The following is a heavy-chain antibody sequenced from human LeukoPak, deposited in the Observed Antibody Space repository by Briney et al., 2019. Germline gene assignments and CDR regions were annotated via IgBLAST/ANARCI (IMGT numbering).Heavy chain of an antibody. CDR2: IYYSGST. D-gene: IGHD6-6*01. CDR1: GGSISSYY. Sequence: SETLSLTCTVSGGSISSYYWSWIRQPPGKRLEWIGYIYYSGSTNYNPSLKSRVTISVDTSKNQFSLKLSSVTAADTAVYYCARATPYSSSSDYYYYGMDVWGQGTTVTVSS. V-gene: IGHV4-59*08. CDR3: ARATPYSSSSDYYYYGMDV. J-gene: IGHJ6*02.